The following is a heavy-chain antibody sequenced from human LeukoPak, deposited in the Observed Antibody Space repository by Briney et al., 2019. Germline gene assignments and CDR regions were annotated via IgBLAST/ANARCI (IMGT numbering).Heavy chain of an antibody. Sequence: PSETLPLTCTVSGGSISSYYWSWIRQPPGKGLEWIGYIYYSGSTNYNPSLKSRVTISVDTSKNQFSLKLSSVTAADTAVYYCARAVDYYDSSGYFLDYWGQGTLVTVSS. J-gene: IGHJ4*02. CDR1: GGSISSYY. CDR3: ARAVDYYDSSGYFLDY. D-gene: IGHD3-22*01. CDR2: IYYSGST. V-gene: IGHV4-59*12.